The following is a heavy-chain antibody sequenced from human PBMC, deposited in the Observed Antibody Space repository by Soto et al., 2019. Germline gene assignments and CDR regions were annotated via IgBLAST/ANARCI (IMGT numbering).Heavy chain of an antibody. V-gene: IGHV3-23*01. CDR3: AKDGYSYRYPSYFDY. CDR1: GFTFSSYA. D-gene: IGHD5-18*01. Sequence: EVQLLDSGGGLVQPGGSLRLSCAASGFTFSSYAMSWVRQAPGKGLEWVSGISGSGGGTYYVDSVKGRLTISRDNSKNTLYLQMNSLRAEDTAVYYCAKDGYSYRYPSYFDYWGQGTLVTVSS. J-gene: IGHJ4*02. CDR2: ISGSGGGT.